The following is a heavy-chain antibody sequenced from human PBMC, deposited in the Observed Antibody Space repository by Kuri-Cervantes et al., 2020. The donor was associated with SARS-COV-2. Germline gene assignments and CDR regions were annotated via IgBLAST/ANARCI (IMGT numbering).Heavy chain of an antibody. Sequence: GGSLRLSCAASGFTFDDYGISWVRQAPGKGLEWVSGINWNGGSTGYADSVKGRFTISRDNAKNSLYLQMNSLRAEDTALYHCARRGGYSESYYYYYYMDVWGKGTTVTVSS. V-gene: IGHV3-20*01. CDR1: GFTFDDYG. D-gene: IGHD3-22*01. CDR2: INWNGGST. CDR3: ARRGGYSESYYYYYYMDV. J-gene: IGHJ6*03.